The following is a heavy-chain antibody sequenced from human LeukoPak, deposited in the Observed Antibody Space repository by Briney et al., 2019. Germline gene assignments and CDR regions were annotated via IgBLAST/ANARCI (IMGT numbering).Heavy chain of an antibody. V-gene: IGHV1-46*01. J-gene: IGHJ4*02. CDR3: ARARRAGIAAAGRDLDY. Sequence: GASVKVSCKASGYTFTSYYMHWVRQAPGQGLEWMGIINPSGGSTSYAQKFQGRVTMTRDTSTSTVYMELSSLRSEDTAVYYCARARRAGIAAAGRDLDYWGQGTLVTVSS. CDR1: GYTFTSYY. CDR2: INPSGGST. D-gene: IGHD6-13*01.